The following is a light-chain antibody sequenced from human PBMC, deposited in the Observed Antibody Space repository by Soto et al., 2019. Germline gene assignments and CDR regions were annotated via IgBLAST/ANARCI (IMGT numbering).Light chain of an antibody. Sequence: IVLTQSPGTLSLSPGERATLSCRASQSVSSSYLAWYQQKPGQAPRLLIYGASSRATGIPDRFSGSGSGRVFNLSIRSLEPEDFELYYCQQYGSSPYTFGQGTKLEIK. V-gene: IGKV3-20*01. J-gene: IGKJ2*01. CDR3: QQYGSSPYT. CDR1: QSVSSSY. CDR2: GAS.